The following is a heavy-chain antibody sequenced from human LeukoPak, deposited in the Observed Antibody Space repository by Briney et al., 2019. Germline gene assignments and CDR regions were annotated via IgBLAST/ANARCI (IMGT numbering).Heavy chain of an antibody. J-gene: IGHJ5*02. CDR3: ARSSLVAAAGTWFDP. Sequence: GGSLRLSCAASGFTFSSYSMNWVRQAPGKGLEWVSYISSSSSTIYYADSVKGRSTISRDNAKNSLYLQMNSLRAEDTAVYYCARSSLVAAAGTWFDPWGQGTLVTVSS. CDR1: GFTFSSYS. CDR2: ISSSSSTI. V-gene: IGHV3-48*01. D-gene: IGHD6-13*01.